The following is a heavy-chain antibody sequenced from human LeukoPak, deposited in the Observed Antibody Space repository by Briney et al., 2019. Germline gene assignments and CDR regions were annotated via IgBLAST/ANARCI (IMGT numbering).Heavy chain of an antibody. Sequence: PSETLSLTCSVSGGSMSTDPNYWGWIRQPPGRGLEWIGSFHYSGSTYYNPSLKSRVTISVNTSKNQFSLTLNSVTATDTAVYYCARHTVAGTDYWGQGMLVTVSS. J-gene: IGHJ4*02. CDR3: ARHTVAGTDY. V-gene: IGHV4-39*01. D-gene: IGHD6-19*01. CDR2: FHYSGST. CDR1: GGSMSTDPNY.